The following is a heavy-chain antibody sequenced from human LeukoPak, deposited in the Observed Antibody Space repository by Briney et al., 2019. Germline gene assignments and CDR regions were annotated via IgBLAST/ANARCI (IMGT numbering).Heavy chain of an antibody. J-gene: IGHJ4*02. D-gene: IGHD6-19*01. V-gene: IGHV4-59*12. CDR2: IYYSGST. CDR1: GGSISSYY. Sequence: SETLSLTCTVSGGSISSYYWSWIRQPPGKGLEWIGYIYYSGSTIHNPSLKSRVIISVDTSKNQCSLKLRSVTAADTAVYYCARDGYSSGWYVSYWGQGTLVTVSS. CDR3: ARDGYSSGWYVSY.